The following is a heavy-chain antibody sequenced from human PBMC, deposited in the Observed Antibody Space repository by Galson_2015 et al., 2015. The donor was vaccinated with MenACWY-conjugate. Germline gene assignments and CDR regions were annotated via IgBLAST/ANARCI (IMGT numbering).Heavy chain of an antibody. D-gene: IGHD1/OR15-1a*01. Sequence: SLRLSCAASGFTFSSYAMHWVRQAPGKGLEWVAVIWYDGSKTYYADSVKGRFTTSRDNSKNTLSLQMNSLRAEDTAVYYCARRTNWAFDIWGQGTVVTVSS. J-gene: IGHJ3*02. CDR3: ARRTNWAFDI. CDR1: GFTFSSYA. V-gene: IGHV3-33*01. CDR2: IWYDGSKT.